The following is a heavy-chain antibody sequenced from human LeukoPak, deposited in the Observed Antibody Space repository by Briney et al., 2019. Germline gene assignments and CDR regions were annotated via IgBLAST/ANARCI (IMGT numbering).Heavy chain of an antibody. CDR2: IKSKSDGGTI. CDR1: GITFTKAW. V-gene: IGHV3-15*01. Sequence: GGSLRLSCAASGITFTKAWMSWVRQAPGKGLEWVGRIKSKSDGGTIDYGAPVKDRFTISSDDSKNTQYRLMNSLKTEDTSGEYCDADAGYDRRWYIWWGQGNLVTVSS. D-gene: IGHD1-20*01. J-gene: IGHJ4*02. CDR3: DADAGYDRRWYIW.